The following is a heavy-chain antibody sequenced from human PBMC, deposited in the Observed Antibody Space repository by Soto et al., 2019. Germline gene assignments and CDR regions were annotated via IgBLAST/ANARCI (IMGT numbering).Heavy chain of an antibody. D-gene: IGHD6-13*01. CDR2: IYTSGST. J-gene: IGHJ4*02. V-gene: IGHV4-4*07. CDR1: GGSISSYY. CDR3: ARVRSSSWYYFDY. Sequence: KSSETLSLTCTVSGGSISSYYWSWIRQPAGKGLEWIGRIYTSGSTNYNPSLKSRVTMSADTSKDQFSLKLSSVTAADTAVYYCARVRSSSWYYFDYWGQGTLVTVSS.